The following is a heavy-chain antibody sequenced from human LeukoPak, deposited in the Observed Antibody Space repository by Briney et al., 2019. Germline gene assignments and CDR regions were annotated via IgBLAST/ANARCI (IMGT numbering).Heavy chain of an antibody. CDR3: ARGGGYDLTYYYYYYMDV. D-gene: IGHD5-12*01. V-gene: IGHV1-2*02. Sequence: ASVKVSCKASGYTFTDYYMHWVRQAPGQGLEWMGWINPNSGGTNYAQKFQGRVTMTRDTSISTAYMELSRLRSDDTAVYYCARGGGYDLTYYYYYYMDVWGKGTTVTVSS. J-gene: IGHJ6*03. CDR2: INPNSGGT. CDR1: GYTFTDYY.